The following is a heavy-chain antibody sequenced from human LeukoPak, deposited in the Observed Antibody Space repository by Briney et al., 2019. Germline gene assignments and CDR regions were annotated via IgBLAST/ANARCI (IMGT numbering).Heavy chain of an antibody. Sequence: GASVKVSCKASGGTFSSYAISWVRQAPGQGLEWMGRIIPIFGTANYAQKFQGRVTITTDESTSTAYMELSSLRSEDTAVYYCASLRGCSGGSCYSYFDYWGQGTLVTVSS. V-gene: IGHV1-69*05. J-gene: IGHJ4*02. CDR1: GGTFSSYA. D-gene: IGHD2-15*01. CDR3: ASLRGCSGGSCYSYFDY. CDR2: IIPIFGTA.